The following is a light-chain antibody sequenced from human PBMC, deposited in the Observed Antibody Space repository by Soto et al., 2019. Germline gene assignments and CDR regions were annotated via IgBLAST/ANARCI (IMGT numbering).Light chain of an antibody. CDR3: QQYYSTPYT. J-gene: IGKJ2*01. CDR1: QSVLYSSNNKNY. Sequence: DIVMTQSPDSLAVSLGERATINCKSSQSVLYSSNNKNYLAWYQQNPGQPPKLLIYWASTRESGVPDRFGGSGSGTDFTLTISSLQAEDVAVYYCQQYYSTPYTFGQGTKLELK. V-gene: IGKV4-1*01. CDR2: WAS.